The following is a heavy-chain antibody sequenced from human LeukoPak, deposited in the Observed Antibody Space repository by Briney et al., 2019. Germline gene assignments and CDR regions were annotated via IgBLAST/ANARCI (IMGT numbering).Heavy chain of an antibody. CDR3: AKHRGSGYEYYFDY. CDR2: ISGGGGST. CDR1: GFTFTSYS. Sequence: GGSLRLSCAASGFTFTSYSMNWVRQAPGKGLEWVSTISGGGGSTYYADSVKGRFTISRDNSKNTLYLQMNSLRAEDTAVYYCAKHRGSGYEYYFDYWGQGTLVTVSS. V-gene: IGHV3-23*01. J-gene: IGHJ4*02. D-gene: IGHD5-12*01.